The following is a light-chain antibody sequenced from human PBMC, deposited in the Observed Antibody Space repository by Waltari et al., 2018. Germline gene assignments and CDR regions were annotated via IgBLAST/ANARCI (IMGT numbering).Light chain of an antibody. CDR3: SSYTSSSTVL. J-gene: IGLJ2*01. CDR2: DVV. Sequence: QSALTQPASVSGSPGQSITISCTGTRSDVGDYNYVSWYQQHPGTVPKLLIYDVVKRPSGISDRFSGSKSGNTASLTISGLQAEDEADYYCSSYTSSSTVLFGGGTKLTVL. CDR1: RSDVGDYNY. V-gene: IGLV2-14*03.